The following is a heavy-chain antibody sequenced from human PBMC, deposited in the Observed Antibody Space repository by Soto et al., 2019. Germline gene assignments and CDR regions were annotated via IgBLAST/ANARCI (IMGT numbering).Heavy chain of an antibody. V-gene: IGHV1-69*02. J-gene: IGHJ5*02. Sequence: SVKVSCKASGGTFSSYTISWVRQAPGQGLEWMGRIIPILGIANYAQKFQGRVTITADKSTSTAYMELSSLRSEDTAVYYCARAPDYYDILTGYYKRGMYKWFEPWGQGTLVTVSS. CDR1: GGTFSSYT. D-gene: IGHD3-9*01. CDR3: ARAPDYYDILTGYYKRGMYKWFEP. CDR2: IIPILGIA.